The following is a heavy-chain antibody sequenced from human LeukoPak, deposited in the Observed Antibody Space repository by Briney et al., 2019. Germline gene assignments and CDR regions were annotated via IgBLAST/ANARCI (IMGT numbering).Heavy chain of an antibody. J-gene: IGHJ3*02. CDR1: GFTFSSYA. CDR3: AKEGYCSGGSCYSYAFDI. CDR2: ISGSGGST. D-gene: IGHD2-15*01. Sequence: PGGALRLSCAASGFTFSSYAMSWVRQAPGKGLEWVSAISGSGGSTYYADSVKGRSTISRDNSKNTLYLQMNSLRAEDTAVYYCAKEGYCSGGSCYSYAFDIWGQGTMVTVSS. V-gene: IGHV3-23*01.